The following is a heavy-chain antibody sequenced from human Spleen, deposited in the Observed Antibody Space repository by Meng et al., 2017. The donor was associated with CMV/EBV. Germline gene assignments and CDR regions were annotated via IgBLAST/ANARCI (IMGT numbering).Heavy chain of an antibody. CDR3: ARAGGFGSYSGMDV. Sequence: SETLSLTCSFSGGSVSGYFWSWIRQPPGKGLEWIGYVHYSGSTKYSPPLSSRVTILVDTSKKQFSLKLTSVTAPDTATYYCARAGGFGSYSGMDVWGQGTTVTVSS. CDR2: VHYSGST. D-gene: IGHD2-21*01. J-gene: IGHJ6*01. CDR1: GGSVSGYF. V-gene: IGHV4-59*02.